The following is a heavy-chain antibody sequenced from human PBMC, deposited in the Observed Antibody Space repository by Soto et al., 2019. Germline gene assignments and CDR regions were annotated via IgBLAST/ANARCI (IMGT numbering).Heavy chain of an antibody. V-gene: IGHV5-51*01. CDR3: STLPHFLGFGALTSSGYYFNY. CDR1: GYSFSTYW. Sequence: PGESLKISCTGSGYSFSTYWIAWVRQMPGKGLEWMGIIYPGDSDTRYSPSFQGHVTISADKSTKTAYLPWSSLKASDTAIHYCSTLPHFLGFGALTSSGYYFNYWGPGTMVTVSS. J-gene: IGHJ4*03. D-gene: IGHD3-10*01. CDR2: IYPGDSDT.